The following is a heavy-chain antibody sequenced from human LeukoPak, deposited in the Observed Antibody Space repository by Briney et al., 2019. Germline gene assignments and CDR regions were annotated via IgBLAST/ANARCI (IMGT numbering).Heavy chain of an antibody. CDR1: GFTFSSYG. V-gene: IGHV3-23*01. Sequence: GGSLRLSCAASGFTFSSYGMSWVRQAPGKGLEWVSAISGSGGSTYYAASVKGRFTISRDNSKNTLYLQMNSLRAEDTAVYYCAREGYYGSGRGVDPFDPWGQGTLVTVSS. CDR3: AREGYYGSGRGVDPFDP. D-gene: IGHD3-10*01. CDR2: ISGSGGST. J-gene: IGHJ5*02.